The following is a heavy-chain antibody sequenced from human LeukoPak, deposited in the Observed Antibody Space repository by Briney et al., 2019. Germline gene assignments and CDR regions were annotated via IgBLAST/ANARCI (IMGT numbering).Heavy chain of an antibody. CDR1: GFTLSSYW. V-gene: IGHV3-7*01. J-gene: IGHJ4*02. Sequence: YPGGSLRLSCAASGFTLSSYWMSWVRQAPGKGQEWVANIKQDGSEKYYVDSVKGRFTISRDTAKNSLSLQMNSLRAEDTAVYYCARDRYWGSGYYDNDYWGQGTLVTVSS. D-gene: IGHD3-22*01. CDR2: IKQDGSEK. CDR3: ARDRYWGSGYYDNDY.